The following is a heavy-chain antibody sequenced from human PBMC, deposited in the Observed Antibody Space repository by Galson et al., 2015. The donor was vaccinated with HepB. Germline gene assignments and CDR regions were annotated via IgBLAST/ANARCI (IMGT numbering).Heavy chain of an antibody. CDR3: ARGTVSGSYYNWFDP. CDR1: GYTFTKYY. Sequence: SVKVSCKASGYTFTKYYMHWVRQAPGQGLGWMGTINPSGGSTTYAQKFQGRVTMTTDTSTSTVYMELSSLRSEDTAVYYCARGTVSGSYYNWFDPWGQGTLVTVS. CDR2: INPSGGST. V-gene: IGHV1-46*01. D-gene: IGHD1-26*01. J-gene: IGHJ5*02.